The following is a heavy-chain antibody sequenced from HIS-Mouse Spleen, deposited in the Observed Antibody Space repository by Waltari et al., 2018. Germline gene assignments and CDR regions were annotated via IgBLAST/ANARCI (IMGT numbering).Heavy chain of an antibody. J-gene: IGHJ2*01. CDR1: GGSFSGYY. CDR3: ARHNLNYWYFDL. Sequence: QVQLQQWGAGLLKPSETLSLTCAVYGGSFSGYYWSWIRQPPGKGLEWIGEINHSGSTNYNPSLKSRVTISVDTSKNQFSLKLSSVTAADTAVYYCARHNLNYWYFDLWGRGTLVTVSS. V-gene: IGHV4-34*01. CDR2: INHSGST.